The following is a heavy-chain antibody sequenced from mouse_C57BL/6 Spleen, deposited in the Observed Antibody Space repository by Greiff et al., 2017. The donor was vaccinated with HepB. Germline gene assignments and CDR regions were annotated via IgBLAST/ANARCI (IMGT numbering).Heavy chain of an antibody. D-gene: IGHD2-12*01. CDR2: ISYDGSN. J-gene: IGHJ3*01. Sequence: EVKLLESGPGLVKPSQSLSLTCSVTGYSITSGYYWNWIRQFPGNKLEWMGYISYDGSNNYNPSLKNRISITRDTSKNQFFLKLNSVTTEDTATYYCARDRYNYDGWFAYWGQGTLVTVSA. CDR1: GYSITSGYY. CDR3: ARDRYNYDGWFAY. V-gene: IGHV3-6*01.